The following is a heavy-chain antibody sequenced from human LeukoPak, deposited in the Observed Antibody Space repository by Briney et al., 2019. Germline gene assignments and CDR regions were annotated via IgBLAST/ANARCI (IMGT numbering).Heavy chain of an antibody. J-gene: IGHJ6*03. D-gene: IGHD3-10*01. CDR2: IKQDGSEK. Sequence: PGGSLRLSCAASGFTFSSYWMSWVRQAPGKGLEWVANIKQDGSEKYYVDSVKGRFIISRDNAKNSLYLQVNSLRAEDTAVYYCAKGAFRDQVQGYYYMDVWGKGTTVTVSS. CDR1: GFTFSSYW. V-gene: IGHV3-7*01. CDR3: AKGAFRDQVQGYYYMDV.